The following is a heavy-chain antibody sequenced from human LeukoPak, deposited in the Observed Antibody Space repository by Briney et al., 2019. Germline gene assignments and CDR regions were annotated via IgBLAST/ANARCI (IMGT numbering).Heavy chain of an antibody. Sequence: SETLSLTCTVSGGSISSYYWSWIRQPAGKGLEWIGRIYTSGSTNYNPSLKSRVTMSVDTSKNQFSLKLSSVAAADTAVYYCARDLDGSGPYYGMDVWGQGTTVTVSS. CDR2: IYTSGST. J-gene: IGHJ6*02. D-gene: IGHD3-10*01. CDR1: GGSISSYY. CDR3: ARDLDGSGPYYGMDV. V-gene: IGHV4-4*07.